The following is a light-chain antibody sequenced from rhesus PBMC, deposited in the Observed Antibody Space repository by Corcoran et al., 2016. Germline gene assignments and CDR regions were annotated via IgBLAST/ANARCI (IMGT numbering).Light chain of an antibody. Sequence: DIQMTQSPSSLSASVGDRVTITCRASQGIRSYLAWYQQKPGKAPNLLIYAASTLRSGVPSRFSGTRYETDFTLTISSLQPEDFATYYCQQHDSYPLTFGGGTKVELK. CDR3: QQHDSYPLT. CDR2: AAS. CDR1: QGIRSY. V-gene: IGKV1-25*01. J-gene: IGKJ4*01.